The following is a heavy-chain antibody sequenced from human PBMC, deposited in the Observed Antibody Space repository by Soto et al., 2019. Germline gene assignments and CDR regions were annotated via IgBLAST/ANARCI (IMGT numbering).Heavy chain of an antibody. CDR3: AKRSDYGDFIFDY. J-gene: IGHJ4*02. V-gene: IGHV3-30*18. CDR2: ISYDGSNK. Sequence: GGSLRLSCAASGFTFSSYGMHWVRQAPGKGLEWVAVISYDGSNKYYADSVKGRFTISRDNSKNTLYLQMNSLRAEDTAVYYCAKRSDYGDFIFDYWGQGTLVTVSS. D-gene: IGHD4-17*01. CDR1: GFTFSSYG.